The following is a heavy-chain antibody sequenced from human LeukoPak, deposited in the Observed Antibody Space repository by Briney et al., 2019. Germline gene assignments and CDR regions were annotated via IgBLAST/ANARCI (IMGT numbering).Heavy chain of an antibody. CDR1: GHTFTAYY. Sequence: ASVKVSCKPSGHTFTAYYFHWVRQAPGQGLEWMGWINPNTSDTNYAQKFQGRVTMTRDTSISTAYMELSRLRSDDTAVYYCASQGGRGYYDSSGYYYPFDYWGQGTLVTVSS. J-gene: IGHJ4*02. CDR2: INPNTSDT. V-gene: IGHV1-2*02. CDR3: ASQGGRGYYDSSGYYYPFDY. D-gene: IGHD3-22*01.